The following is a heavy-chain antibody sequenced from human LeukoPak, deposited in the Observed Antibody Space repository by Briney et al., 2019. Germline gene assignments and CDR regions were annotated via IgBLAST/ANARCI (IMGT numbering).Heavy chain of an antibody. CDR2: IIPIFGTA. CDR1: GFTFSSYW. D-gene: IGHD1-26*01. J-gene: IGHJ4*02. V-gene: IGHV1-69*05. CDR3: ARGGWELPYPFDY. Sequence: PGGSLRLSCAASGFTFSSYWMSWVRQAPGQGLEWMGGIIPIFGTANYAQKFQGRVTITTNESTSTAYMELSSLRSDDTAVYYCARGGWELPYPFDYWGQGTLVTVSS.